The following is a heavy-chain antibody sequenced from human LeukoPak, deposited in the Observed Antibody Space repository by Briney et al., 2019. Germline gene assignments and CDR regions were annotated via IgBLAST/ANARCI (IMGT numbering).Heavy chain of an antibody. CDR3: ARGGLYYDTSAYYYMNY. Sequence: GGSLRLSCAASGFTFSTYNMHWVSQAPGKGLEWISYITTAGNVIFYADSVKGRFTISRDEAKNSLYLQMDSLRAEDTAFYYCARGGLYYDTSAYYYMNYWGQGTLVTVSS. CDR1: GFTFSTYN. D-gene: IGHD3-22*01. J-gene: IGHJ4*02. CDR2: ITTAGNVI. V-gene: IGHV3-48*01.